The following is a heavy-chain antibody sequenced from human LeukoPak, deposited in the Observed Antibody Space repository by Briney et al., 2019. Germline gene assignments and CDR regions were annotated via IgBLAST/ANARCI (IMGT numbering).Heavy chain of an antibody. D-gene: IGHD2-15*01. Sequence: PGGSLRLSCAASGFTVNNNYMNWVRQAPGKGLEWVSGIYGDGSTYYADSVKGRFTISRDSSKNTLFLQMNSLRAEDTAVYYCAIGSYCSGGSCYPLFDYWGRGTLVTVSS. CDR1: GFTVNNNY. J-gene: IGHJ4*02. CDR2: IYGDGST. CDR3: AIGSYCSGGSCYPLFDY. V-gene: IGHV3-53*01.